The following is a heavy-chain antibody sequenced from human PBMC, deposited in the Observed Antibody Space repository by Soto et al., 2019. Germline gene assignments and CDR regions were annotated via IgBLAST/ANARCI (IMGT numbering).Heavy chain of an antibody. Sequence: EVQLVDSGGDLVQPGGSLRLSCAASGFTVSSSHMSWVRQAPGKGLEWVSVIYTDGNTFYADSVKGRFTMSRDNSXNRLWLQMNSLGTEDTAVYYCARGPGGESAGWLDPWGQGTLVTVSS. D-gene: IGHD3-16*01. V-gene: IGHV3-66*01. CDR1: GFTVSSSH. J-gene: IGHJ5*02. CDR3: ARGPGGESAGWLDP. CDR2: IYTDGNT.